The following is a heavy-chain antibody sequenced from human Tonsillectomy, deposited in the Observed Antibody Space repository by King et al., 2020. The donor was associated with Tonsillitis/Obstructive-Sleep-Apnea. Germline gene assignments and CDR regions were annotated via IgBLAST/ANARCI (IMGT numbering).Heavy chain of an antibody. Sequence: VQLVQSGAEVTKPGASVKVSCKASGYTFTDYGIIWVRQAPGRGLEWLGWISAYSGNTDYAQNLQGRVTMTTDTSTSTAYMELRSPKSDDTAVYYCARGITGATRGGLYSYYYYMDVWGKGTTVTVSS. D-gene: IGHD1-20*01. V-gene: IGHV1-18*01. CDR2: ISAYSGNT. CDR3: ARGITGATRGGLYSYYYYMDV. CDR1: GYTFTDYG. J-gene: IGHJ6*03.